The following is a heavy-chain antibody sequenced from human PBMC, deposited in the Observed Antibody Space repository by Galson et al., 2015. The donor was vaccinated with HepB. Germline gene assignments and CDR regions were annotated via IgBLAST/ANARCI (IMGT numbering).Heavy chain of an antibody. Sequence: SLRLSCAASGFTFSSYSMNWVRQAPGKGLECVSSISGSHTYVFYADSVKGRFTISRDNSKNTLYLQMNSLRAEDTAVYYCAKPHSMVRGVISYFDYWGQGTLVTVSS. D-gene: IGHD3-10*01. CDR1: GFTFSSYS. V-gene: IGHV3-21*01. J-gene: IGHJ4*02. CDR3: AKPHSMVRGVISYFDY. CDR2: ISGSHTYV.